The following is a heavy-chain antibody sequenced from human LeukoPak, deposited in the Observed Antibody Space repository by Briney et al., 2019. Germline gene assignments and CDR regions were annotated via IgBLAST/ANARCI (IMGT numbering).Heavy chain of an antibody. CDR3: ARVPGAAYYFDY. Sequence: GGSLRLSCAASGFTFSSYGMNWVRQAPGKGLEWVSSITSSSSYIYYADSVKGRLTISRDNSKNTLYLQMNSLRAEDTAVYYCARVPGAAYYFDYWGQGTLVTVSS. D-gene: IGHD1-26*01. CDR2: ITSSSSYI. J-gene: IGHJ4*02. CDR1: GFTFSSYG. V-gene: IGHV3-21*01.